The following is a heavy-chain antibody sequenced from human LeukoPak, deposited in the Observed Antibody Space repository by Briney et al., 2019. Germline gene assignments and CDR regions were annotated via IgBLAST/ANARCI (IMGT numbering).Heavy chain of an antibody. J-gene: IGHJ6*03. CDR3: ARGHYDFWSGYAYYYYYYMDV. V-gene: IGHV1-2*02. CDR2: IYPNSGGT. Sequence: ASVKVSCKASGYSFTSYGISWVRQAPGQGLEWMGWIYPNSGGTNYAQKFQGRVTMTRDTSISTAYMELSRLRSDDTAVYYCARGHYDFWSGYAYYYYYYMDVWGKGTTVTVSS. D-gene: IGHD3-3*01. CDR1: GYSFTSYG.